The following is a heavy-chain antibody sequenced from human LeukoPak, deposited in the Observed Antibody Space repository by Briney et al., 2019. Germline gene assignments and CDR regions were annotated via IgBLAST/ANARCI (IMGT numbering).Heavy chain of an antibody. CDR2: IYYSGST. Sequence: ASETLSLTCTVSGGSISSGDYYWSWIRQPPGKGLEWIGYIYYSGSTYYNPSLRSRVTISVDTSKNQFSLKLSSVTAADTAVYYCARDGSGYYFRYWGQGTLVTVSS. CDR1: GGSISSGDYY. D-gene: IGHD3-22*01. V-gene: IGHV4-30-4*01. J-gene: IGHJ4*02. CDR3: ARDGSGYYFRY.